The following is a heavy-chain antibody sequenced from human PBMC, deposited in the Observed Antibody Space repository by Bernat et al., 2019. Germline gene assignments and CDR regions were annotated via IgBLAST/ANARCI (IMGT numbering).Heavy chain of an antibody. CDR1: GFTFSNAW. CDR3: TTAHYDWGAYSYYYYGMDV. V-gene: IGHV3-15*01. CDR2: IKSKTDGGTT. Sequence: EVQLVESGGGLVKPGGSLRLSCAASGFTFSNAWMSWVRQAPGKGLEWVGRIKSKTDGGTTDYAEPVKGRFTISREDSNNTLYLQMNSLKTEDTAVYYCTTAHYDWGAYSYYYYGMDVWGQGTTVTVSS. J-gene: IGHJ6*02. D-gene: IGHD3-16*01.